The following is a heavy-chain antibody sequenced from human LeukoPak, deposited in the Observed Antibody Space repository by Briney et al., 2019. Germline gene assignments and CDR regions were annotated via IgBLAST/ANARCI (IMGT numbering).Heavy chain of an antibody. CDR2: IIPIFGTA. J-gene: IGHJ4*02. D-gene: IGHD3-22*01. CDR3: ARDLRAYDSSGYPSYYFDY. CDR1: GGTFSSYA. V-gene: IGHV1-69*05. Sequence: SVKVSCKASGGTFSSYAISWVRQTPGQGLEWMGGIIPIFGTANYAQKFQGRVTITTDESTSTAYMELSSLRSEDTAVYYCARDLRAYDSSGYPSYYFDYWGQGTLVTVSS.